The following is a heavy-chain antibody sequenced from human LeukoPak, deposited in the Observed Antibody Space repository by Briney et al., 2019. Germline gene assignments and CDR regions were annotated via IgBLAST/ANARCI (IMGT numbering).Heavy chain of an antibody. CDR2: TYYRSKWYN. D-gene: IGHD6-25*01. CDR3: ARGRLRIAAAADPYYFDY. Sequence: SQTLSLTCAISGDSVSSNSAAWNWIRQSPSRGLEWLGRTYYRSKWYNDYAVSVKSRITINPDTSKNQFSLQLNSVTPEDTAVYYCARGRLRIAAAADPYYFDYWGQGTLVTVSS. V-gene: IGHV6-1*01. CDR1: GDSVSSNSAA. J-gene: IGHJ4*02.